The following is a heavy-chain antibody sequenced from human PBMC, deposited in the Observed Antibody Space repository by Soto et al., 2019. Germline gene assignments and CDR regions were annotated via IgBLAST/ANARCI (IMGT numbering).Heavy chain of an antibody. J-gene: IGHJ4*02. V-gene: IGHV3-21*01. CDR2: ISSSSSYI. CDR1: GFTFSSYS. D-gene: IGHD3-10*01. CDR3: ARVSSMYYYGSGSYFDY. Sequence: GGSLRLSCAASGFTFSSYSMNWVRQAPGKGLEWVSSISSSSSYIYYADSVKGRFTISRDNAKNSLYLQMNSLRAEDTAVYYCARVSSMYYYGSGSYFDYWGQGTLVTVSS.